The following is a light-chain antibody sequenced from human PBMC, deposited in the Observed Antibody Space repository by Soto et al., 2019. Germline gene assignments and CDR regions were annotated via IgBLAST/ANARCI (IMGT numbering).Light chain of an antibody. CDR1: QSVGSH. J-gene: IGKJ2*01. CDR3: QQYGSSPPYT. V-gene: IGKV3-11*01. Sequence: DIVLTQSPATLSLSPGERATLTCRASQSVGSHLAWFQQRPGQAPRLLSYDASNRATGIPARFSGSGSGADFTLTISRLEPEDFAVYYCQQYGSSPPYTFGQGTKVDIK. CDR2: DAS.